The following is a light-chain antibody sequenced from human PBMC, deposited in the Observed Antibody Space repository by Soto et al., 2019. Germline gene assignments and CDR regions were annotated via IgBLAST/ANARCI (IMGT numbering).Light chain of an antibody. V-gene: IGKV1-5*03. J-gene: IGKJ4*01. CDR2: KAS. CDR1: QNINRW. CDR3: LQCNVYPLS. Sequence: DIQMTQFPSTLAASVGDRVTITCRARQNINRWLAWYQQRPGKAPNLLIHKASTLEVGVPSRFSGSASGTEFTLTISSLQPDDFAVYFCLQCNVYPLSFGGGTKVEIK.